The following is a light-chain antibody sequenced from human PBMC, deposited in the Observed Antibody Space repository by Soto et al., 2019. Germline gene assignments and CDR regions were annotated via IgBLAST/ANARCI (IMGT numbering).Light chain of an antibody. CDR1: QDISTY. V-gene: IGKV1-5*01. J-gene: IGKJ5*01. Sequence: RLTQSPSSLSASVGDTVTISCRASQDISTYLAWYQQKPGKAPTLLIFGASSLHNGVPPSFAGSGSGSEFTLTINRLQPDDFATYFCQHYTLYSAPFGQGTRV. CDR2: GAS. CDR3: QHYTLYSAP.